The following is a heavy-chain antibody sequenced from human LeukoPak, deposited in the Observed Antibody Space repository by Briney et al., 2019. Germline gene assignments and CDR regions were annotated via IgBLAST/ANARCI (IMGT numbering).Heavy chain of an antibody. CDR3: TTVGVYYYDH. Sequence: PGGSLRLSCAASGLTLSSAWMTWVRLAPGGGLEWVGRIRSKAYGGTTDYAEPVKGRFIISRDDSENTVYLQMYSLKTEDTGDYYCTTVGVYYYDHWGQGTRVTVSS. CDR1: GLTLSSAW. V-gene: IGHV3-15*01. CDR2: IRSKAYGGTT. D-gene: IGHD3-10*01. J-gene: IGHJ5*02.